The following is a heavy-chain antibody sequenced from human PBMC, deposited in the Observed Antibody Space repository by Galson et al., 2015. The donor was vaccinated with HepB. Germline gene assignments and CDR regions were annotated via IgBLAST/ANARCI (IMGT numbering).Heavy chain of an antibody. CDR3: ARVADCADNSCQKRFRH. D-gene: IGHD2-2*01. Sequence: SLRLSCAASGFTVSWNYMSWARQAPGKGLEWVPGIYSGGTTYYADSVKGRFTVSGDNSRNTLDLQMNSLRAEDTAVYYCARVADCADNSCQKRFRHWGQGTLVTVSS. CDR1: GFTVSWNY. J-gene: IGHJ1*01. V-gene: IGHV3-53*01. CDR2: IYSGGTT.